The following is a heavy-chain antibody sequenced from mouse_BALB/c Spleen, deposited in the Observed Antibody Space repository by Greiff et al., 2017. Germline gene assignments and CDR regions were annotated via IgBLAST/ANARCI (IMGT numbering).Heavy chain of an antibody. J-gene: IGHJ3*01. D-gene: IGHD1-1*01. CDR2: ISDGGSYT. Sequence: EVMLVESGGGLVKPGGSLKLSCAASGFTFSSYAMYWVRQTPEKRLEWVATISDGGSYTYYPDSVKGRFTISRDNAKNNLYLQMSSLKSEDTAMYYCAREGTTVEGTPFAYWGQGTLVTVSA. CDR3: AREGTTVEGTPFAY. V-gene: IGHV5-4*02. CDR1: GFTFSSYA.